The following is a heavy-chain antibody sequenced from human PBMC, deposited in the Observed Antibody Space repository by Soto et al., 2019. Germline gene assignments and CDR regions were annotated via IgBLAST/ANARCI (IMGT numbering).Heavy chain of an antibody. J-gene: IGHJ3*02. CDR1: GGSFSGYY. D-gene: IGHD3-3*01. V-gene: IGHV4-34*01. CDR3: ARVPTIFGVVEGTNAFDI. Sequence: SETLSLTCAVYGGSFSGYYWSWIRQPPGKGLEWIGEINHSGSTNYNPSLKSRVTISVDTSKNQFSLKLSSVTAADTAVYYCARVPTIFGVVEGTNAFDIWGQGTMVTVSS. CDR2: INHSGST.